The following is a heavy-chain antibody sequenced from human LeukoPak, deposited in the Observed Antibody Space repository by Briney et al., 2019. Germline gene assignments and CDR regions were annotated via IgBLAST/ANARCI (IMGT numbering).Heavy chain of an antibody. J-gene: IGHJ4*02. CDR3: ARAGSYRLTTTL. CDR1: GGSISPYY. V-gene: IGHV4-59*01. D-gene: IGHD4-17*01. Sequence: SETLSLTCAVSGGSISPYYWMWIRQPPGKGLEWIGYISYSGSTSFNPSLKSRVTISLDTSTNQVSLKLSSVTAADTAVYYCARAGSYRLTTTLWGQGTLVTVSS. CDR2: ISYSGST.